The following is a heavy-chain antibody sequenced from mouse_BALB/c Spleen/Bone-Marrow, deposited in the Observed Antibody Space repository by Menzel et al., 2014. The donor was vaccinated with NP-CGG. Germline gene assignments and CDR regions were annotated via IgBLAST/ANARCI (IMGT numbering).Heavy chain of an antibody. CDR1: GYAFSSSW. CDR3: ARSDGYRTMDY. J-gene: IGHJ4*01. V-gene: IGHV1-82*01. D-gene: IGHD2-3*01. CDR2: IYPGDGDT. Sequence: VQLQQSGPELVKPEASVKISCKASGYAFSSSWMNWVKQRPGQGLEWIGRIYPGDGDTNYNGKFKGKATLTAGKSSSTAYMQLSSLTSVDSAVYFCARSDGYRTMDYWGQGTSVTVSS.